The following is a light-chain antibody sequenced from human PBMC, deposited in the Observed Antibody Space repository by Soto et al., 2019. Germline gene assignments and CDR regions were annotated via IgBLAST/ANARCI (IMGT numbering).Light chain of an antibody. CDR1: QSVGSN. CDR3: QQYNFWPT. V-gene: IGKV3-15*01. J-gene: IGKJ1*01. CDR2: GSS. Sequence: EILLTQSPATLPVSPGERATLSCRASQSVGSNLAWFQQKPGQAPRLLIYGSSTRATGVPARFSGSGSGTEFTLTISSLQSEDFAVYYCQQYNFWPTFGQGTKVDIK.